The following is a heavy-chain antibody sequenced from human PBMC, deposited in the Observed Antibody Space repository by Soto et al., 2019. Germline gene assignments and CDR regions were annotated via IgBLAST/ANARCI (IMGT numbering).Heavy chain of an antibody. Sequence: SETLSLTCAVYGGSFSGYYWSWIRQPPGKGLEWIGEINHSGSTNYNPSLKSRVTISVDTSKNQFSLKLSSVTAADTAVYYCAIGSRVVAATYYMDFWGKGTSVTGSS. CDR3: AIGSRVVAATYYMDF. J-gene: IGHJ6*03. CDR2: INHSGST. D-gene: IGHD2-15*01. V-gene: IGHV4-34*01. CDR1: GGSFSGYY.